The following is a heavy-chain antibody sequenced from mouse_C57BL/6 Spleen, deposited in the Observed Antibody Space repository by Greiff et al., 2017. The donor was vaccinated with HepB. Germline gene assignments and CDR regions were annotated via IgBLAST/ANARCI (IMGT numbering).Heavy chain of an antibody. CDR1: GYSITSGYY. CDR3: ARDPLLRYFDY. V-gene: IGHV3-6*01. J-gene: IGHJ2*01. CDR2: ISYDGSN. Sequence: EVKVEESGPGLVKPSQSLSLTCSVTGYSITSGYYWNWNRQFSRKKLEWMGYISYDGSNNYNPSLKNRISITRDTSKNQFFLKLNSVTTEDTATYYCARDPLLRYFDYWGQGTTLTVSS. D-gene: IGHD1-1*01.